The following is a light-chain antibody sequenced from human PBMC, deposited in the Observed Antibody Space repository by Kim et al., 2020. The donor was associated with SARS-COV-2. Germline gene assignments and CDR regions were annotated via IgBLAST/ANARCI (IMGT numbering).Light chain of an antibody. CDR3: SSFTTSTTWV. V-gene: IGLV2-14*03. Sequence: QSIPISCFGTSSDIVSYKFVAWYQQHPGKAPKLLIYDVSNRPSGVSDRFSGSKSGNTASLTISGLQAEDEADYYCSSFTTSTTWVFGGGTKVTVL. CDR2: DVS. J-gene: IGLJ3*02. CDR1: SSDIVSYKF.